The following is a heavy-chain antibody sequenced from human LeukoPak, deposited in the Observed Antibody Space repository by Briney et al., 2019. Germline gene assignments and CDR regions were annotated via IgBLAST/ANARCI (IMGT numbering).Heavy chain of an antibody. CDR1: GFTFDDYA. Sequence: QAGRSLRLSCAASGFTFDDYAMHWVRQAPGKGLEWGSGISWNSGSIGYADSVKGRFTISRDNAKNSLYLQMNSLRPEDTALYYCAKDVADAARPSDAFDIWGQGTMVTVSS. J-gene: IGHJ3*02. CDR2: ISWNSGSI. CDR3: AKDVADAARPSDAFDI. V-gene: IGHV3-9*01. D-gene: IGHD6-6*01.